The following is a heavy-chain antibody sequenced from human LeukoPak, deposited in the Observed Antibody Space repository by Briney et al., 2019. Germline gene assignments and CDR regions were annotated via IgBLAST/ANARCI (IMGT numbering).Heavy chain of an antibody. CDR1: GGSFSGYY. D-gene: IGHD6-6*01. V-gene: IGHV4-34*01. Sequence: SETLSLTCGVYGGSFSGYYWSWIRQPPGKGLEWIGEINHSGSTNYNPSLKSRVTISVDTSKNQFSLKLSPVTAADTAVYYCARGLLSYSSSSPSDCWGQGSLVTVSS. J-gene: IGHJ4*02. CDR2: INHSGST. CDR3: ARGLLSYSSSSPSDC.